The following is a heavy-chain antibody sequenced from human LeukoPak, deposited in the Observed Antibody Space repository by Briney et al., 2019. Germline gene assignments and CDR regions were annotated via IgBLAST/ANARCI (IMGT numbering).Heavy chain of an antibody. CDR1: GGSFSGYY. CDR2: INHSGST. D-gene: IGHD3-9*01. CDR3: ARGKLLRYYPYYFDH. Sequence: SETLSLTCAVYGGSFSGYYWSWIRQPPGKGREWIGEINHSGSTNYNPSLKSRVTISVDTSKNQFSLKLSSVTAADTAVYYCARGKLLRYYPYYFDHWGQGTLVTVSS. J-gene: IGHJ4*02. V-gene: IGHV4-34*01.